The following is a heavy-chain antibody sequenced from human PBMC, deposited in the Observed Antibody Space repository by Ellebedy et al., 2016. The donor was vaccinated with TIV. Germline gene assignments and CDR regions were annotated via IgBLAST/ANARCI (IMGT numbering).Heavy chain of an antibody. CDR1: GYTFTDHD. CDR3: AQGDSPFDY. D-gene: IGHD2-21*02. V-gene: IGHV1-8*01. Sequence: AASVKVSCKASGYTFTDHDIHWPRQATGQGLEWMGWMNPKSANTDYAQRFQGRVTMTRNTSINTAYMELSSLRSEDTAIYYCAQGDSPFDYWGQGTLVTVSS. J-gene: IGHJ4*02. CDR2: MNPKSANT.